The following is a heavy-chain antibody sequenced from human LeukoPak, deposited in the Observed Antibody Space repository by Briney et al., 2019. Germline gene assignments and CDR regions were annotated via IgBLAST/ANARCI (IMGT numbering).Heavy chain of an antibody. Sequence: ASVKVSCKASGYTFTGYYIHWVRQAPGQGLEWMGGIIPIFGTANYAQKFQGRVTITADESTSTAYMELSSLRSEDTAVYYCARGQMVYAIVDYYYGMDVWGQGTTVTVSS. CDR3: ARGQMVYAIVDYYYGMDV. V-gene: IGHV1-69*13. CDR2: IIPIFGTA. CDR1: GYTFTGYY. D-gene: IGHD2-8*01. J-gene: IGHJ6*02.